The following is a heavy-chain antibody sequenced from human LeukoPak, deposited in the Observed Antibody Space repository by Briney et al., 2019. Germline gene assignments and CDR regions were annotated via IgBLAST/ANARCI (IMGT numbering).Heavy chain of an antibody. CDR1: GGSISSYY. V-gene: IGHV4-4*07. CDR3: ARDNYDFWSGTYTGRDY. J-gene: IGHJ4*02. Sequence: SETLSLTCTVSGGSISSYYWSWIRQPAGKGLEWIGRIYTSGSTNYNPSLKSRVTMSVDTSKDQFSLKLSSVTAADTAVYYCARDNYDFWSGTYTGRDYWGQGTLVTVSS. D-gene: IGHD3-3*01. CDR2: IYTSGST.